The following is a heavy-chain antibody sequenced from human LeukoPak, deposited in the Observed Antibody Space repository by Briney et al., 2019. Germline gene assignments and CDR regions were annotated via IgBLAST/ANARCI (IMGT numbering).Heavy chain of an antibody. V-gene: IGHV3-23*01. CDR2: ISGSGGST. Sequence: SCKASGYTFTSYAMNWVRQAPGQGLEWVSAISGSGGSTYYADSVKGRFTISRDNSRNTLYLQMNSLRAEDTAVYYCAKGTVVVPTPDYWGQGTLVTVSS. CDR3: AKGTVVVPTPDY. CDR1: GYTFTSYA. D-gene: IGHD2-2*01. J-gene: IGHJ4*02.